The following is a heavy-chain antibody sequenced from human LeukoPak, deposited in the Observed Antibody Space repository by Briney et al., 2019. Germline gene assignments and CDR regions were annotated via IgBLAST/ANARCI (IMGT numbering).Heavy chain of an antibody. Sequence: GGSLRLSCAASGFTFSRYSMSWVRQAPGTGLEWVSAISWNSGSIGYADSVKGRLTISRDNAKNSLYLQMNSLRDEDTALYYCAKDRVGGGEMATIGYYFDYWGQGILVTVSS. CDR2: ISWNSGSI. CDR3: AKDRVGGGEMATIGYYFDY. D-gene: IGHD5-24*01. V-gene: IGHV3-9*01. CDR1: GFTFSRYS. J-gene: IGHJ4*02.